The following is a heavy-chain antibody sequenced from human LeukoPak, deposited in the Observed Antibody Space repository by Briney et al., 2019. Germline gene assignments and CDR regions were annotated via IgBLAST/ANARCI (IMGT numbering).Heavy chain of an antibody. D-gene: IGHD4-23*01. CDR2: IIPIFGTA. V-gene: IGHV1-69*05. CDR1: GGTFSSYA. CDR3: ARDCSRGTVVTPYWYFDL. J-gene: IGHJ2*01. Sequence: ASVKVSCKASGGTFSSYAISWVRQAPGQGPEWMGGIIPIFGTANYAQKFQGRVTITTDESTSTAYMELSSLRSEDTAVYYCARDCSRGTVVTPYWYFDLWGRGTLVTVSS.